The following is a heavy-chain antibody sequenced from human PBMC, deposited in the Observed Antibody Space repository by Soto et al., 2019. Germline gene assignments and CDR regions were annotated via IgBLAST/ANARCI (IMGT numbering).Heavy chain of an antibody. CDR2: IIPILGIA. CDR1: GGTFSSYT. J-gene: IGHJ6*02. CDR3: AREPHRVVGATSYYYGMDV. Sequence: QVQLVQSGAEVKKPGSSVKVSCKASGGTFSSYTISWVRQAPGQGLEWMGRIIPILGIANYAQKFQGRVTITADKSTSTAYMELSSLRSEDTAVYYCAREPHRVVGATSYYYGMDVWGQGTTVTVSS. D-gene: IGHD1-26*01. V-gene: IGHV1-69*08.